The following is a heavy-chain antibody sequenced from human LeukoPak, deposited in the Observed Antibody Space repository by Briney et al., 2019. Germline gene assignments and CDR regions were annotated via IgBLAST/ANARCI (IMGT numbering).Heavy chain of an antibody. J-gene: IGHJ6*03. CDR2: IGAGSDI. V-gene: IGHV3-23*03. Sequence: GGSLRLSCAASGFTFNIYGMSWVRQAPGKGLEWVSSIGAGSDIYYADSVKGRFTGSRDDAKNTVYLQMNSLRAEDTAVYYCARAGKGSSSSWYGAHYYYYRDVGCKGTTVTVS. CDR3: ARAGKGSSSSWYGAHYYYYRDV. CDR1: GFTFNIYG. D-gene: IGHD6-13*01.